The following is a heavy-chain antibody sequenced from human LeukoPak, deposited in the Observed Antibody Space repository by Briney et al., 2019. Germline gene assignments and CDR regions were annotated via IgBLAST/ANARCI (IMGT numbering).Heavy chain of an antibody. CDR1: GGSFSGYY. D-gene: IGHD3-22*01. CDR3: ATRHYYDPYYFDY. CDR2: TNHSGST. V-gene: IGHV4-34*01. J-gene: IGHJ4*02. Sequence: SETLSLTCAVYGGSFSGYYWSWIRQPPGKGLEWIGETNHSGSTNYNPSLKSRVTISVDTSKNQFSLKLSSVTAADTAVYYCATRHYYDPYYFDYWGQGTRVTVSS.